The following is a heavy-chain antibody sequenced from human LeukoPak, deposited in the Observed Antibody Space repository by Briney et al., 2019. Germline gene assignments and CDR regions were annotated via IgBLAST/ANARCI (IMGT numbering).Heavy chain of an antibody. J-gene: IGHJ6*03. V-gene: IGHV1-2*02. CDR3: ARDLLGCSSTSCSPQKYYYYYYMDV. D-gene: IGHD2-2*01. Sequence: ASVKVSCKASGYTFTGHYIYWVRQAPGQGLEWVGWVDPNSGGTKYAQKFQGRVTMTRDTSISTAYMELSRLRSDDTAVYYCARDLLGCSSTSCSPQKYYYYYYMDVWGKGTTVTVSS. CDR2: VDPNSGGT. CDR1: GYTFTGHY.